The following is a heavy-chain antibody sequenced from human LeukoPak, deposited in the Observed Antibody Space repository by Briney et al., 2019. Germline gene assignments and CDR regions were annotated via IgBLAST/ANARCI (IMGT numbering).Heavy chain of an antibody. V-gene: IGHV1-69*06. D-gene: IGHD2-2*01. J-gene: IGHJ4*02. CDR3: AREALGYCSSTSCSNYFDY. CDR2: IIPIFGTA. Sequence: ASVKVSCKASGGTFSSYAISWVRQAPGQGLEWMGGIIPIFGTANYAQKFQGRVTITADKSTSTAHMELSSLRSEDTAVYYCAREALGYCSSTSCSNYFDYWGQGALVTVSS. CDR1: GGTFSSYA.